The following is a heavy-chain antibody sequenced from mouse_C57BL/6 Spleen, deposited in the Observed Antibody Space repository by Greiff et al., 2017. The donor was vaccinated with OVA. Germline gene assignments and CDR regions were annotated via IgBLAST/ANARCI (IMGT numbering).Heavy chain of an antibody. Sequence: EVQLQQSGPELVKPGASVKISCKASGYSFTGYYMNWVKQSPEKSLEWIGELNPSTGGTTYNQKFKAKATLTVDKSSSTAYMQLKSLTSEDTAVYYCARSRDGYCTWFAYWGQGTLVTVSA. V-gene: IGHV1-42*01. D-gene: IGHD2-3*01. CDR2: LNPSTGGT. CDR1: GYSFTGYY. CDR3: ARSRDGYCTWFAY. J-gene: IGHJ3*01.